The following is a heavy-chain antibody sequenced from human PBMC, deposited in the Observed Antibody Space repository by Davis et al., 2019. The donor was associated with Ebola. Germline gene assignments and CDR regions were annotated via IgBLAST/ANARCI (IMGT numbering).Heavy chain of an antibody. V-gene: IGHV3-7*03. CDR2: IKQDGSEK. J-gene: IGHJ4*02. CDR3: ARERYYYDSSGYYDY. Sequence: ETLSLTCAASGFTFSSYWMSWVRQAPGKGLEWVANIKQDGSEKYYVDSVKGRFTISRDNAKNSLYLQMNSLRAEDTAVYYCARERYYYDSSGYYDYWGQGTLVTVSS. D-gene: IGHD3-22*01. CDR1: GFTFSSYW.